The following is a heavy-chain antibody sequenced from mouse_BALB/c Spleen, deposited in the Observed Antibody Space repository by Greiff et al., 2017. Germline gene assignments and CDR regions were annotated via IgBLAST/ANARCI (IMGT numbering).Heavy chain of an antibody. D-gene: IGHD3-2*01. Sequence: EVQLQQSGPELMKPGASVKISCKASGYSFTSYYMHWVKQSHGKSLEWIGYIDPFNGGTSYNQKFKGKATLTVDKSSSTAYMHLSSLTSEDSAVYYCARSQTARATAWFAYWGQGTLVTVSA. V-gene: IGHV1S135*01. CDR3: ARSQTARATAWFAY. J-gene: IGHJ3*01. CDR2: IDPFNGGT. CDR1: GYSFTSYY.